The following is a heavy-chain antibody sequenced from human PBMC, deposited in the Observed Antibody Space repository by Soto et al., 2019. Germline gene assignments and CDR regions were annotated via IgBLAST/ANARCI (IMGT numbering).Heavy chain of an antibody. CDR3: ARGVIRVAATLDY. CDR1: GGTFSSYT. J-gene: IGHJ4*02. V-gene: IGHV1-69*02. D-gene: IGHD6-13*01. Sequence: SVKVSCKASGGTFSSYTISWVRQAPGQGLEWMGRIIPILGIANYAQKFQGRVTITADKSTSTAYMELSSLRSEDTAVYYCARGVIRVAATLDYWGQGTLVTVSS. CDR2: IIPILGIA.